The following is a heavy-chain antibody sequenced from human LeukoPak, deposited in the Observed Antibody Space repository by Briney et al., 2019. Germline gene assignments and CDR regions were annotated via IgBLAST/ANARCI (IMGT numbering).Heavy chain of an antibody. CDR2: ISSSSSYI. CDR1: GFTFSSYS. D-gene: IGHD6-19*01. Sequence: GGSLRLSCAASGFTFSSYSMNWVRQASGKGLEWVSSISSSSSYIYYADSVKGRFTISRDNAKNSLYRQMNSLRAEDTAVYYCARESSNGGVTWGQGTLVTVSS. V-gene: IGHV3-21*01. CDR3: ARESSNGGVT. J-gene: IGHJ5*02.